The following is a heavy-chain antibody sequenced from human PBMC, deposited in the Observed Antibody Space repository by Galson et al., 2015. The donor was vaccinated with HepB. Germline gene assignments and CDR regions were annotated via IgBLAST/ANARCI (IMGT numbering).Heavy chain of an antibody. CDR2: IDPSDSYT. D-gene: IGHD3-22*01. J-gene: IGHJ3*02. Sequence: QSGAEVKKPGESLRNSCKGSGYSFTSYWISWVRQMPGKGLEWMGRIDPSDSYTNYSPSFQGHVTISADKSISTAYLQWSSLKASDTAMYYCARHAYYYDSSGYGAFDIWGQGTMVTVSS. CDR3: ARHAYYYDSSGYGAFDI. CDR1: GYSFTSYW. V-gene: IGHV5-10-1*01.